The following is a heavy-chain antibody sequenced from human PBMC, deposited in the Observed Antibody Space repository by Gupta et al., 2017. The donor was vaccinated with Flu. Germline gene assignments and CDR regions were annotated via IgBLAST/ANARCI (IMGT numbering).Heavy chain of an antibody. D-gene: IGHD2-21*02. Sequence: EVQLAQSGGGLVQPGGSLRLSCAATGFIVSDWYMDWARLLPGKGLQWVARIRDKGKGSSTDYAASVIGRFRISRDDSKNSVYLQMDSLRIEDTALYYCARTAVYFDMNVWGQGTTVTVSS. CDR1: GFIVSDWY. CDR3: ARTAVYFDMNV. J-gene: IGHJ6*02. CDR2: IRDKGKGSST. V-gene: IGHV3-72*01.